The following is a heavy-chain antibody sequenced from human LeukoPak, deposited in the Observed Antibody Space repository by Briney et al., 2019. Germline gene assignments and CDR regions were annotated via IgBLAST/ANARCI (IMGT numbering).Heavy chain of an antibody. V-gene: IGHV4-61*08. J-gene: IGHJ6*02. D-gene: IGHD7-27*01. Sequence: SETLSLTCAVSGGSISSGGYSWSWIRQPPGKGLEWIGYIYYSGSTNYNPSLKSRVTISVDTSKNQFSLKLSSVTAADTAVYYCARGRGSASLGTYYYYGMDVWGQGTTVTVSS. CDR2: IYYSGST. CDR3: ARGRGSASLGTYYYYGMDV. CDR1: GGSISSGGYS.